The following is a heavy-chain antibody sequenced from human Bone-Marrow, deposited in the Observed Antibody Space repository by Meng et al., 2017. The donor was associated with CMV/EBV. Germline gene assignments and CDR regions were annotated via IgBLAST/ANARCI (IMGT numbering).Heavy chain of an antibody. Sequence: SCAASGFTFSSYWMHWVRQAPGKGLVWVSRINSDGSSTSYADSVKGRFTISRDNAKNTLYLQMNSLRAEDTAVYYCASFSGSYLFDYWGQGTLVTVSS. CDR1: GFTFSSYW. D-gene: IGHD1-26*01. J-gene: IGHJ4*02. CDR3: ASFSGSYLFDY. V-gene: IGHV3-74*01. CDR2: INSDGSST.